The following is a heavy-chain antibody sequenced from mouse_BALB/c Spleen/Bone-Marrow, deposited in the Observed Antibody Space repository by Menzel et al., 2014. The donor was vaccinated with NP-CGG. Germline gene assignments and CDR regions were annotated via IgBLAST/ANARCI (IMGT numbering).Heavy chain of an antibody. CDR3: ARSRNYRYAGDDAMDY. J-gene: IGHJ4*01. V-gene: IGHV1-14*01. CDR1: GYTFTSYV. D-gene: IGHD2-14*01. CDR2: IHPYNDGT. Sequence: EVQLQQSGPDLVKPGASVKMSCKASGYTFTSYVIHWVKQKPGQGLEWIGYIHPYNDGTRYNEKFKGKATLTSDKSSSTAYMELSSLTSEDSAVYYCARSRNYRYAGDDAMDYWGQGTSVTVSS.